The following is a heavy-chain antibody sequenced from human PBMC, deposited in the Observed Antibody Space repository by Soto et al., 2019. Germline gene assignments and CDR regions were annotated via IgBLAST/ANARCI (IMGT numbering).Heavy chain of an antibody. Sequence: QVQLVQSGAEVKKTGSSVKVSCKASGGTFNTFGFSWVRQAPGQGLEWMGGIIPFFGTAQYSQQFEDRISITADEFTNTVYLDVRSLTSDDTAMYYCARSAPMEGGDKYYYDFWGQGALVTVSS. V-gene: IGHV1-69*01. CDR1: GGTFNTFG. CDR3: ARSAPMEGGDKYYYDF. J-gene: IGHJ4*02. D-gene: IGHD3-16*01. CDR2: IIPFFGTA.